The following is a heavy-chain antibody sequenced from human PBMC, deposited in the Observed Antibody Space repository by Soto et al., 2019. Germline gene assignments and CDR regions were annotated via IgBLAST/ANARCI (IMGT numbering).Heavy chain of an antibody. CDR3: ARDAAGSFGYFDL. V-gene: IGHV1-69*06. CDR1: GATFSGFA. J-gene: IGHJ2*01. D-gene: IGHD6-13*01. CDR2: IIPMFGAA. Sequence: QVQLVQSGAEVKKPGSSVKASCEASGATFSGFAINWLRQAPGQGPEWMGGIIPMFGAADYAQKFQGRLTITADKSTTIVFMELSRLRSDDTAVYYCARDAAGSFGYFDLWGRGTLVTVSS.